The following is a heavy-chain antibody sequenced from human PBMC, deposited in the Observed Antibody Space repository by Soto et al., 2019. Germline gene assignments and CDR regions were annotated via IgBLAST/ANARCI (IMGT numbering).Heavy chain of an antibody. CDR3: ARDCSGGSCYYYYGMDV. D-gene: IGHD2-15*01. Sequence: GGSLRLSCAASGFTVSSNYMSWVRQAPGKGLEWVSVIYSGGSTYYADSVKGRFTISRDNSKNTLYLQMNSLRAEDTAVYYCARDCSGGSCYYYYGMDVWGQGTTVTVSS. V-gene: IGHV3-53*01. CDR1: GFTVSSNY. CDR2: IYSGGST. J-gene: IGHJ6*02.